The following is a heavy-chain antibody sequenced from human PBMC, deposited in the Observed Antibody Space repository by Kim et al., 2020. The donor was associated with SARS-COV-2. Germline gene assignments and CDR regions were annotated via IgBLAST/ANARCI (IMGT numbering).Heavy chain of an antibody. CDR3: ARGPHIWFGEWDYYGMDV. Sequence: SETLSLTCTVSGGSISSYYWSWIRQPPGKGLEWIGYIYYSGSTNYNPSLKSRVTISVDTSKNQFSLKLSSVTAADTAVYYCARGPHIWFGEWDYYGMDVWGQGTTVTVSS. J-gene: IGHJ6*02. CDR2: IYYSGST. CDR1: GGSISSYY. D-gene: IGHD3-10*01. V-gene: IGHV4-59*01.